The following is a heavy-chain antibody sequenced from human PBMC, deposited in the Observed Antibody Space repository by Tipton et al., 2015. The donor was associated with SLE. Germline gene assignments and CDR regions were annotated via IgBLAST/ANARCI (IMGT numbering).Heavy chain of an antibody. J-gene: IGHJ6*02. CDR3: ARGGAAFGMDV. V-gene: IGHV3-74*03. Sequence: SLRLSCAASGFSFSTYWMHWVRQAPGKGLEWVSCINSDGSSSTYADSVKGRFTISRDNAKNTLYVQMSSLRAEDTAVYFCARGGAAFGMDVWGLGTGVSVSS. D-gene: IGHD3-10*01. CDR2: INSDGSSS. CDR1: GFSFSTYW.